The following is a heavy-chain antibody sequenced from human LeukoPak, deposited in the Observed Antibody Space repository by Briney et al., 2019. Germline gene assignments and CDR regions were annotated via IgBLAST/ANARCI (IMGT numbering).Heavy chain of an antibody. J-gene: IGHJ4*02. CDR2: VYYSGTT. V-gene: IGHV4-39*01. D-gene: IGHD1-1*01. Sequence: SETLSLTCTVSGGSISSGSFFWGWIRQPPGKGLEYIGSVYYSGTTYYNPSLKSRVTISLDTSKNQFSLKLTSVTATDTAVYYCARRPWSGTWHFDYWGQGALVTVSS. CDR3: ARRPWSGTWHFDY. CDR1: GGSISSGSFF.